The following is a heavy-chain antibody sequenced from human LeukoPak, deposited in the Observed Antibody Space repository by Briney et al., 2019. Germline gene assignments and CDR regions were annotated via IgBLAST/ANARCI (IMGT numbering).Heavy chain of an antibody. J-gene: IGHJ4*02. CDR1: GYSISSGYY. V-gene: IGHV4-38-2*02. Sequence: SETLSLACTVSGYSISSGYYWGWIRQPPGKGLEWIGSIYHSGSTYYNPSLKSRVTISVDTSKNQFSLKLSSVTAADTAVYYCARVSIQWRLDYWGQGTLVTVSS. D-gene: IGHD6-19*01. CDR2: IYHSGST. CDR3: ARVSIQWRLDY.